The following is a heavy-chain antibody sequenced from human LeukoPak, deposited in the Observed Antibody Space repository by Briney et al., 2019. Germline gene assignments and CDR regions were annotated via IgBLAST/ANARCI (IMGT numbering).Heavy chain of an antibody. CDR1: GFTFSSYS. J-gene: IGHJ4*02. CDR2: ISSSSSYI. V-gene: IGHV3-21*01. Sequence: PGGSLRLSCAASGFTFSSYSMNWVRQAPGKGLEWVSSISSSSSYIYYADSVKGRFTISRDNAKNSLYLQMNSLRAEDTAVYYCASGYYDSSGYRVYWGQGTLVTVSS. CDR3: ASGYYDSSGYRVY. D-gene: IGHD3-22*01.